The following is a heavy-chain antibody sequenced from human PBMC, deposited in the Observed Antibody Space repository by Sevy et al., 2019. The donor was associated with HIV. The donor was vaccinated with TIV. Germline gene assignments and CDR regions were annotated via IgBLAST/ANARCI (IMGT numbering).Heavy chain of an antibody. V-gene: IGHV5-51*01. J-gene: IGHJ3*02. CDR3: GRGGHIPIDAFDI. Sequence: GESLKISCKASGYNFNAFWIGWVRQIPGKGLEWMGILFPGNSDTRSFQGQVTVSVDKSVNTAYLHWGSLRASDSAIYFCGRGGHIPIDAFDIWGQGTVVTVSS. CDR2: LFPGNSDT. CDR1: GYNFNAFW. D-gene: IGHD2-15*01.